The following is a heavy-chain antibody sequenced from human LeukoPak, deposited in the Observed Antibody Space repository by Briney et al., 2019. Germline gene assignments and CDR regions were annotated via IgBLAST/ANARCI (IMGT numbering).Heavy chain of an antibody. Sequence: GASVKVSCKASGGTFSSYAISWVRQAPGQGLEWMGGIIPIFGTANYAQKFQGRVTITADESTSTAYMELSSLRSEDTAVYYCARVYGSQWSIYAFDIWGQGTMVTVSS. V-gene: IGHV1-69*01. J-gene: IGHJ3*02. CDR1: GGTFSSYA. CDR2: IIPIFGTA. CDR3: ARVYGSQWSIYAFDI. D-gene: IGHD2-15*01.